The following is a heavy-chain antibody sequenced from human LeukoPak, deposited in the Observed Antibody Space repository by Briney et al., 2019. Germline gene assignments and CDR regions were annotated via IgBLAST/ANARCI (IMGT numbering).Heavy chain of an antibody. CDR1: GYTFTGYY. D-gene: IGHD2-2*01. Sequence: ASVKVSCKASGYTFTGYYMHWVRQAPGQGLEWMGWINPNSGGTNYAQKFQGRVTMTRDTSISTAYMELSRLRSDDTAVYYCARDGKYQQLFEEGPGTNWFDPWGQGTLVTVSS. J-gene: IGHJ5*02. CDR2: INPNSGGT. V-gene: IGHV1-2*02. CDR3: ARDGKYQQLFEEGPGTNWFDP.